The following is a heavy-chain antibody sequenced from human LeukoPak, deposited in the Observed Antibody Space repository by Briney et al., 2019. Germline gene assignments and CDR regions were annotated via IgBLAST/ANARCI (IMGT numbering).Heavy chain of an antibody. Sequence: SETLSLTCTVSGGSITGYYWSWIRQPPGRGLEWIGYVHFSGTTSFNPSLKSRVTISVDTSKNQFSLRLSSVTAADTAVYYCARDGGGSSTSCYALWGQGTLVTVSS. CDR1: GGSITGYY. V-gene: IGHV4-59*01. CDR3: ARDGGGSSTSCYAL. J-gene: IGHJ4*02. CDR2: VHFSGTT. D-gene: IGHD2-2*01.